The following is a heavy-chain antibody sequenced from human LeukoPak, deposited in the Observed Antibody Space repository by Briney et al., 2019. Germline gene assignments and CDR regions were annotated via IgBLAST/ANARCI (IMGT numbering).Heavy chain of an antibody. CDR1: GGTFSSYA. V-gene: IGHV1-69*06. Sequence: ASVKVSCKASGGTFSSYAISWVRQAPGQGLEWMGGIIPIFGTANYAQKFQGRVTMTEDTSTDTAYMELSSLRSEDTAVYYCATGIAAAGTEYFQHWGQGTLVTVSS. J-gene: IGHJ1*01. CDR2: IIPIFGTA. D-gene: IGHD6-13*01. CDR3: ATGIAAAGTEYFQH.